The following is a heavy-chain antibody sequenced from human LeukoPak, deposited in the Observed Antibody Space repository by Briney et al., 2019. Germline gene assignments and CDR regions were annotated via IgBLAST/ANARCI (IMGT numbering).Heavy chain of an antibody. Sequence: GGSLRLSCAASGFTFSNYAMAWVRQAPGRGLEWVSLISGSGDATYYTDSVKGRFSISRDNSKNTLSLQMNSLRAEDTAVYYCVRGRYSDGWCFDYWGQGTLVTVSS. CDR1: GFTFSNYA. CDR3: VRGRYSDGWCFDY. J-gene: IGHJ4*02. CDR2: ISGSGDAT. V-gene: IGHV3-23*01. D-gene: IGHD6-19*01.